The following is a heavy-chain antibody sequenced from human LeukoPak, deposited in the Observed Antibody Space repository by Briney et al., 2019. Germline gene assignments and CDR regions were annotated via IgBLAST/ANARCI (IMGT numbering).Heavy chain of an antibody. CDR2: IWYDGSNK. V-gene: IGHV3-33*01. J-gene: IGHJ5*02. Sequence: GGSLRLSCAASGFTFSSYGMHWVRQAPGKGLEWVAVIWYDGSNKYYADSVKGRFTISRDNSKNTLYLQMNSLRAEDTAVYYCAREGVEQWLVEFHWFDPWGQGTLVTVSS. D-gene: IGHD6-19*01. CDR3: AREGVEQWLVEFHWFDP. CDR1: GFTFSSYG.